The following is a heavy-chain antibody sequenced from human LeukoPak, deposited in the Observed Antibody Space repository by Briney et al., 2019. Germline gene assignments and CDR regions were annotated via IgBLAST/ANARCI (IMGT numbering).Heavy chain of an antibody. CDR1: GFTVRSYY. V-gene: IGHV3-53*01. CDR2: IYGAGST. Sequence: GGSLRLSCAASGFTVRSYYMSWVRQPPGKGLEWVLVIYGAGSTYYAASVKGRFTISRDNAKNSLYLQMSSLTAADTAVYYCARCYSGWSRIDSWGQGTLVTVSS. D-gene: IGHD6-19*01. CDR3: ARCYSGWSRIDS. J-gene: IGHJ4*02.